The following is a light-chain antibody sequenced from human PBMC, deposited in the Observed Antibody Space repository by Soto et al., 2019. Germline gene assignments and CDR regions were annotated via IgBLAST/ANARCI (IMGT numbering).Light chain of an antibody. CDR2: KAS. V-gene: IGKV1-5*03. Sequence: QMTQSPSSLSASVESVVIITGRASQTISSWLAWYQQKPGKAPKLLIYKASTLKSGVPSRFSGSGSGKEGNLTISSLQPDDCATYYGQHYNSYSEACGQGNKGDIK. CDR1: QTISSW. J-gene: IGKJ1*01. CDR3: QHYNSYSEA.